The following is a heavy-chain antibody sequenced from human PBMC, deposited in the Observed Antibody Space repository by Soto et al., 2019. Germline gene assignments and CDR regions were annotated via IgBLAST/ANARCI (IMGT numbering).Heavy chain of an antibody. CDR3: ATNYGSGSTHFDH. Sequence: QVQLVQSGAEVKKPGSSVKVSCSASAGTFDSYTISWVRQVPGQGLEWMGRIIPMLRMANFAQNFQGRVTMTADESTSTAYMVLSSLRSEDTAVYFCATNYGSGSTHFDHWGQGTPVTVSS. V-gene: IGHV1-69*02. CDR1: AGTFDSYT. CDR2: IIPMLRMA. D-gene: IGHD3-10*01. J-gene: IGHJ4*02.